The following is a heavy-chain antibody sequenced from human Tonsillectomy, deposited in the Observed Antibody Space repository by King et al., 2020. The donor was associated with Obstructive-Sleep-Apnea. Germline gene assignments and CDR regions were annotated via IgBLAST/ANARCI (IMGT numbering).Heavy chain of an antibody. V-gene: IGHV3-15*01. CDR3: NLRPIVGATPFDY. CDR2: IKSKTDGGTT. Sequence: VQLVESGGGLVKPGGSLRLSCAASGFTFSNAWMSWVRQAPGKGLEWVGRIKSKTDGGTTDYAAPVKGRFTISRDDSNNTLYLQMNSLKTEDTAVYYCNLRPIVGATPFDYWGQGTLVTVSS. D-gene: IGHD1-26*01. CDR1: GFTFSNAW. J-gene: IGHJ4*02.